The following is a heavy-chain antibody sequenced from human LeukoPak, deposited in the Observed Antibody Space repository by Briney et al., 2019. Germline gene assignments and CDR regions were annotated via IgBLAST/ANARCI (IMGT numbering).Heavy chain of an antibody. V-gene: IGHV3-48*04. CDR2: ISSSSSTI. CDR1: GFTFSSYS. Sequence: PGGSLRLSCAASGFTFSSYSMNWVRQAPGKGLEWVSYISSSSSTIYYADSVKGRFTISRDNAKNSLYLQMNSLRAEDTAVYYCARGIPKPYYDFWSGYYSEYFQHWGQGILATVSS. J-gene: IGHJ1*01. D-gene: IGHD3-3*01. CDR3: ARGIPKPYYDFWSGYYSEYFQH.